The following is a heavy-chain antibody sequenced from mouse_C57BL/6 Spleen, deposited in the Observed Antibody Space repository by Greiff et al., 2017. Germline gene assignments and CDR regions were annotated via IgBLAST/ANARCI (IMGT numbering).Heavy chain of an antibody. CDR2: ISYDGSN. Sequence: VQLQQSGPGLVKPSQSLSLTCSVTGYSITSGYYWNWIRQFPGNKLEWMGYISYDGSNNYNPSLKNRISITRDTSKNQFFLKLNSVTTEDTATYYCARGYYGSSPLDYWGQGTTLTVSS. D-gene: IGHD1-1*01. J-gene: IGHJ2*01. CDR3: ARGYYGSSPLDY. CDR1: GYSITSGYY. V-gene: IGHV3-6*01.